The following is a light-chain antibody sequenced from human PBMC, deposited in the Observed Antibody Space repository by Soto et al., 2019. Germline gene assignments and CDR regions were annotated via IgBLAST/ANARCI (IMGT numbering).Light chain of an antibody. CDR3: SSHGGSNPFYV. CDR2: DVS. CDR1: SREVGAYDY. V-gene: IGLV2-8*01. J-gene: IGLJ1*01. Sequence: QPPSASGSAGQSVTISCTGTSREVGAYDYVSWYQQHPGRAGKLMIYDVSNRPSEVSNRFSGSKCGNTASLTIAGLQAEGEADYYCSSHGGSNPFYVAGRVTK.